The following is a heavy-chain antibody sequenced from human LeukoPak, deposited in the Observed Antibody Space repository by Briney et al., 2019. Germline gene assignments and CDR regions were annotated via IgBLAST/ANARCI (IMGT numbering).Heavy chain of an antibody. D-gene: IGHD3-22*01. V-gene: IGHV3-23*01. Sequence: PGGSLRLSCAASGFTFTSYAMSWVRQAPGKGLEWVSTITGSGGSGGSTYYADAVRGRFTISRDNSKNTLYLQMNGLRAEDTAVYYCAKHYSDGITWYFDLWGRGTLVTVSS. CDR2: ITGSGGSGGST. J-gene: IGHJ2*01. CDR3: AKHYSDGITWYFDL. CDR1: GFTFTSYA.